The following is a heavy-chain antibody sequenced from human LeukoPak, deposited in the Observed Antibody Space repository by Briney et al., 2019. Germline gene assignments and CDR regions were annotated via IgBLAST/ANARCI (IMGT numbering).Heavy chain of an antibody. CDR2: INPSGGST. CDR3: ASGTGTGRYYYYGMDV. D-gene: IGHD1-1*01. V-gene: IGHV1-46*01. J-gene: IGHJ6*02. Sequence: ASVKVSCKASGYTFTSYYMHWVRQAPGQGLEWMGIINPSGGSTSYAQKFQGRVTMTRDTSTSTVYMELSSLRSEDTAVYYCASGTGTGRYYYYGMDVWGQGTTITVSS. CDR1: GYTFTSYY.